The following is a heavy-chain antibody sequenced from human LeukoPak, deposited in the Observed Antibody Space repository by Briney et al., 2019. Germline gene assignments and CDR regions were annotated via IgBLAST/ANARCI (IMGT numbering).Heavy chain of an antibody. J-gene: IGHJ4*02. CDR2: ISAYNGNT. CDR3: ARGGGYYYDSSGYYLPFDY. D-gene: IGHD3-22*01. Sequence: ASVKVSCKASGYTFTSYGISWVRQAPGQGLEWMGWISAYNGNTNYAQKLQGRVTMTTDTSTSTAYMELRSLRSDDTAVYYCARGGGYYYDSSGYYLPFDYWGQGTLVTVSS. V-gene: IGHV1-18*01. CDR1: GYTFTSYG.